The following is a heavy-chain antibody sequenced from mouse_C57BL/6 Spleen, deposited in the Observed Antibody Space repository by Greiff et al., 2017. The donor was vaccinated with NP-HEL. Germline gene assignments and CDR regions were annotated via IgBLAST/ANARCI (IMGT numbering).Heavy chain of an antibody. CDR3: AREGNYGEYFDY. CDR2: ISSGSSTI. D-gene: IGHD2-1*01. V-gene: IGHV5-17*01. J-gene: IGHJ2*01. Sequence: EVKVVESGGGLVKPGGSLKLSCAASGFTFSDYGMHWVRQAPEKGLEWVAYISSGSSTIYYAAPVTGRFPFSRDNAKNTLFLQMTRLRSEDTAMYYCAREGNYGEYFDYWGQGTTLTVSS. CDR1: GFTFSDYG.